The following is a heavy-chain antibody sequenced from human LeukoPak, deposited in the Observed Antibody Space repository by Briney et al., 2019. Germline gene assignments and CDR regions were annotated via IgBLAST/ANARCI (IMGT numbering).Heavy chain of an antibody. V-gene: IGHV3-30*04. D-gene: IGHD3-9*01. J-gene: IGHJ6*03. Sequence: GGSLRLSCAASGFTFSSYAMHWVRQAPGKGLEWVAVISYDGSNKYYADSVEGRFTISRDNSKNTLYLQMNSLRAEDTAVYYCAKKDWDDILTGYYMDVWGKGTTVTISS. CDR3: AKKDWDDILTGYYMDV. CDR1: GFTFSSYA. CDR2: ISYDGSNK.